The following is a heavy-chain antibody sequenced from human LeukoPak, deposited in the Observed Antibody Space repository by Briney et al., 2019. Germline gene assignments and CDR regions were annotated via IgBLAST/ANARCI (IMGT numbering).Heavy chain of an antibody. Sequence: ASVKVSCKASGYTFTSYYMNWVRQAPGQGLEWMGIINPSGGSTSYAQKFQGRVTMTRDTSTSTVYMDLSSLRSEDTAVYYCARADRRRPPYSSSWYSENIFDYWGRGTLVTVSS. CDR1: GYTFTSYY. CDR2: INPSGGST. J-gene: IGHJ4*02. D-gene: IGHD6-13*01. V-gene: IGHV1-46*01. CDR3: ARADRRRPPYSSSWYSENIFDY.